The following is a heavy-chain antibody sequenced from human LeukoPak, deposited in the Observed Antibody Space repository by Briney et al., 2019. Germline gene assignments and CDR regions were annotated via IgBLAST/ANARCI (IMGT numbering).Heavy chain of an antibody. Sequence: SETLSLTCTVSGGSISSGSYYWSWIRQPAGKGLEWIGRIYTSGSTNYNPSLKSRVTISVDTSKNQFSLKLSSVTAADTAVYYCARGAATARTTSSDYWGQGTLVTVSS. CDR1: GGSISSGSYY. V-gene: IGHV4-61*02. D-gene: IGHD2/OR15-2a*01. CDR3: ARGAATARTTSSDY. J-gene: IGHJ4*02. CDR2: IYTSGST.